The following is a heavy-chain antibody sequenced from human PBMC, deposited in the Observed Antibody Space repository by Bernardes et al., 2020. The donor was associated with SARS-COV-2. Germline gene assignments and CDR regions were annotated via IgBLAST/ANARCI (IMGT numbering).Heavy chain of an antibody. V-gene: IGHV3-30-3*01. J-gene: IGHJ4*02. Sequence: GGSLRVSCAASGFTFSSYAMHWVRQAPGKGLEWVAVISYDGSNKYYADSVKSRFTISRDNSKNTLYLQMNSLRAEDTAVYYCARESYNIDYWGQGTLVTVSS. CDR3: ARESYNIDY. CDR1: GFTFSSYA. D-gene: IGHD1-1*01. CDR2: ISYDGSNK.